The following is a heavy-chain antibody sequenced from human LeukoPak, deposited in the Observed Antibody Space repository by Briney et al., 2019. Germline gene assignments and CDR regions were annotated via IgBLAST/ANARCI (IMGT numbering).Heavy chain of an antibody. CDR2: IYYSGST. J-gene: IGHJ4*02. CDR1: GGSISSYY. V-gene: IGHV4-59*01. D-gene: IGHD6-19*01. CDR3: AREGDSSGWYFDY. Sequence: SETLSLTCTVSGGSISSYYWSWIRQPPGKGLEWIGYIYYSGSTNYNPSLKSRVTMSVDTSKTQFSLRLTSVTAADTAVYYCAREGDSSGWYFDYWGRGTLVTVSS.